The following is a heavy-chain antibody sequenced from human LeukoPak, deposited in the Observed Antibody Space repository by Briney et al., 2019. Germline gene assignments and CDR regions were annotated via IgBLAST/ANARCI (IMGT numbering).Heavy chain of an antibody. CDR1: GGSISSYY. CDR3: ARRYGSGSYYTFDY. V-gene: IGHV4-59*08. Sequence: PSETLSLTCTVSGGSISSYYWNWIRQPPGKGLEWIGYIYYSGSTNYNPPLKSRVTISVDTSKNQFSLKLSSVTAADTAVYYCARRYGSGSYYTFDYWGQGSLVTVSS. D-gene: IGHD3-10*01. J-gene: IGHJ4*02. CDR2: IYYSGST.